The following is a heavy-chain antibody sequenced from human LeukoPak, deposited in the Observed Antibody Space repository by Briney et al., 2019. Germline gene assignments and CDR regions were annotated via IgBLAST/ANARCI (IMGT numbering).Heavy chain of an antibody. CDR3: AREKGSSIYDS. CDR1: GFTFNTYW. CDR2: TNGDGSST. V-gene: IGHV3-74*03. D-gene: IGHD4-11*01. Sequence: TGGSLRLSCAASGFTFNTYWMHWVRHVPGKGLVWVSRTNGDGSSTAYADSVKDRFTISRDNAKNTVYLQMKSRRAEDTAVYYCAREKGSSIYDSWGQGTLVTVSS. J-gene: IGHJ5*01.